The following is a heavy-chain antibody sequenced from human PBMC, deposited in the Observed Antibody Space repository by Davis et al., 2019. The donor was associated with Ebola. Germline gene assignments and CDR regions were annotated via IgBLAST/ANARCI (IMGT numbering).Heavy chain of an antibody. Sequence: GGSLRLSCAASGFTFSSYSMNWVRQAPGKGLEWVSSISSSSSYIYYADSVKGRFTISRDNAKNSLYLQMNSLRAEDTAVYYCARDREYSSSDFDYWGQGILVTVSS. D-gene: IGHD6-6*01. V-gene: IGHV3-21*01. CDR1: GFTFSSYS. J-gene: IGHJ4*02. CDR3: ARDREYSSSDFDY. CDR2: ISSSSSYI.